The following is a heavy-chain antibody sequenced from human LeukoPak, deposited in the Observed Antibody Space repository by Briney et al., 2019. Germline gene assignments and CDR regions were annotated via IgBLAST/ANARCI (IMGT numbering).Heavy chain of an antibody. CDR3: ARWRLAAPFDY. V-gene: IGHV4-59*01. J-gene: IGHJ4*02. CDR2: IYYSGST. CDR1: GGSISSYY. Sequence: TETLSLTCTVSGGSISSYYWSWIRQPPGKGLEWTGYIYYSGSTNYNPSLKSRVTISVDTSKNQFSLKLSSVTAADTAVYYCARWRLAAPFDYWGQGTLVTVSS. D-gene: IGHD6-13*01.